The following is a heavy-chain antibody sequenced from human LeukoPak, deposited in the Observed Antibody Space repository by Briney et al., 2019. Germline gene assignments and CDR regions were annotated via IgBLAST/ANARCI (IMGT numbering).Heavy chain of an antibody. J-gene: IGHJ4*02. CDR2: IYYRGST. D-gene: IGHD4-11*01. Sequence: SETLSLTCTVSGGSISSDYWSWIRQPPGKGLEWIGYIYYRGSTNYNPSLKSRVTISVDTSKNQFSLKLSSVTAADTAVYYCASYSNYAEQFDYWGQGTLVTVSS. CDR3: ASYSNYAEQFDY. CDR1: GGSISSDY. V-gene: IGHV4-59*01.